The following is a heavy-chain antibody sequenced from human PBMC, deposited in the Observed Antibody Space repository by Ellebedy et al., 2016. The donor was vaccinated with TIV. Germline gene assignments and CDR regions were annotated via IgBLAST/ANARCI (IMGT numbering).Heavy chain of an antibody. D-gene: IGHD2-15*01. Sequence: PGGSLRLSCAASGFTFSSHAMHWVRQAPGKGLEWVTFISYDGSRRYYADSVKGRFTLSRDNSKNTLDLQMNSLRAEDTAVYYCARGRCSGANCHYFDYWGQGTVVTVSS. V-gene: IGHV3-30-3*01. CDR1: GFTFSSHA. J-gene: IGHJ4*02. CDR3: ARGRCSGANCHYFDY. CDR2: ISYDGSRR.